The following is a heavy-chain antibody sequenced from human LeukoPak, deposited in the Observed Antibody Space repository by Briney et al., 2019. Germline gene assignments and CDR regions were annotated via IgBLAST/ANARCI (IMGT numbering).Heavy chain of an antibody. CDR1: GDSVSRSSYY. V-gene: IGHV4-61*01. Sequence: PSETLSLTCTVSGDSVSRSSYYRTWIRQPPGKGLEWIGYIYYIGSTNYNPSLESRLTMSVDTSKNQFSLRLSSVIAADTVVYYCVRYYDSTGSFDYWGQGTLVTVSP. CDR2: IYYIGST. D-gene: IGHD3-22*01. J-gene: IGHJ4*02. CDR3: VRYYDSTGSFDY.